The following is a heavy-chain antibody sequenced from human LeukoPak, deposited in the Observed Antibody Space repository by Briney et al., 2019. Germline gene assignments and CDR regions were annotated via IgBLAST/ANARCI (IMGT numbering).Heavy chain of an antibody. CDR3: AKDGAADRNYCYYYMDV. CDR1: GFTFDDYA. J-gene: IGHJ6*03. CDR2: ISWDGGST. V-gene: IGHV3-43D*03. Sequence: GGSLRLSCAASGFTFDDYAMHWVRQAPGKGLEWVSLISWDGGSTYYADSVKGRFTISRDNSKNSLYLQMNSLRAEDTALYYCAKDGAADRNYCYYYMDVWGKGTTVTVSS. D-gene: IGHD6-13*01.